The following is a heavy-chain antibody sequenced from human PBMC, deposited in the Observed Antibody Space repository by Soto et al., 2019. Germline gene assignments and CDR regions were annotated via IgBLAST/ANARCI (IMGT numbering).Heavy chain of an antibody. Sequence: EVQLVESGGGLVQPGGSLRLSCAASGFTVSSNYMSWVRQAPGKGLEWVSVIYSGGSTYYADSVKGRFTISRDNSKNTLYLQMNSLRAEDTAVYYCARGRGEMATIRAYYFDYWGQGTLVTVSS. J-gene: IGHJ4*02. CDR2: IYSGGST. CDR1: GFTVSSNY. D-gene: IGHD5-12*01. V-gene: IGHV3-66*01. CDR3: ARGRGEMATIRAYYFDY.